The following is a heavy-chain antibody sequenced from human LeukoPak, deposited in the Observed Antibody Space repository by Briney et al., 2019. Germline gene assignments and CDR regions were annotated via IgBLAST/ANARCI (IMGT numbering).Heavy chain of an antibody. CDR2: IYNIETT. Sequence: PSETLSLTCTVSGISITNYHWTWIRQSPGKAPEYIGYIYNIETTNYNPSLKSRVTLSVDMSKKQFSLRLNSVTAADTAVYYCARGSDGYRFDPWGQGILVTVPS. V-gene: IGHV4-59*01. CDR1: GISITNYH. J-gene: IGHJ5*02. CDR3: ARGSDGYRFDP. D-gene: IGHD5-18*01.